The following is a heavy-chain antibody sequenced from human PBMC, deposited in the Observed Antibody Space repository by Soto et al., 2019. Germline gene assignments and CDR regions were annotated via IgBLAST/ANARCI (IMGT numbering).Heavy chain of an antibody. Sequence: LCGGSISSGGYYWSWIRQHPEKGLEWIGYIYYSGSTYYNPSLKSRVTMSVDTSENQFSLRLSSVTAADTAVYYCARKDSGYGDYMDVWGKGTTVTVSS. CDR2: IYYSGST. CDR3: ARKDSGYGDYMDV. J-gene: IGHJ6*03. V-gene: IGHV4-31*02. CDR1: GGSISSGGYY. D-gene: IGHD5-12*01.